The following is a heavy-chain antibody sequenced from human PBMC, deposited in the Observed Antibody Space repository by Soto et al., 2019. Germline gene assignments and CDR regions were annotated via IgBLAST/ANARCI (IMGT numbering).Heavy chain of an antibody. CDR1: GDTFSTHT. CDR2: IIPLLGLT. V-gene: IGHV1-69*08. Sequence: HVQLLQSGAEVKMPGSSVKVSCHASGDTFSTHTITWVRQAPGQGLEWVGRIIPLLGLTDYAQKCQGRVVITADKSSSTTYMVLSRLRSEDTALYYCARDQNCSASTCFGDPDVWGTGTSVTVSS. J-gene: IGHJ6*03. D-gene: IGHD2-21*01. CDR3: ARDQNCSASTCFGDPDV.